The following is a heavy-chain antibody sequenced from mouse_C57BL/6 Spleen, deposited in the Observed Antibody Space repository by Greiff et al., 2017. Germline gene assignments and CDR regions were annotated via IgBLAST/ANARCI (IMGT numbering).Heavy chain of an antibody. J-gene: IGHJ3*01. CDR1: GYTFTDYY. V-gene: IGHV1-26*01. D-gene: IGHD2-5*01. CDR2: INPNNGGT. CDR3: ARRPFYYSNYDWFAY. Sequence: EVQLQQSGPELVKPGASVKISCKASGYTFTDYYMNWVKQSHGKSLEWIGDINPNNGGTSYNQKFKVKATLTVDKSSSTAYMELRSLTSEDSAVYYCARRPFYYSNYDWFAYWGQGTLVTVSA.